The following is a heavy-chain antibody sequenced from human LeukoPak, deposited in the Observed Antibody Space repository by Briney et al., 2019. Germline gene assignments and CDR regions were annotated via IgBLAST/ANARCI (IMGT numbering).Heavy chain of an antibody. CDR3: ARGPEICTNGVCFGHYMDV. D-gene: IGHD2-8*01. Sequence: ASVKVSCKASGYTFTSYGISWVRQAPGQGLEWMGWISAYNGNTNYAQKVQGRVTMTTDTSTSTAYMELRILRSDDTAVYYCARGPEICTNGVCFGHYMDVWGKGTTVTVSS. J-gene: IGHJ6*03. V-gene: IGHV1-18*01. CDR2: ISAYNGNT. CDR1: GYTFTSYG.